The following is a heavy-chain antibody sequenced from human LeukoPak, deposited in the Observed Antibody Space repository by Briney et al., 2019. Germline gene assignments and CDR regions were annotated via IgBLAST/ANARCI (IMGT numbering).Heavy chain of an antibody. V-gene: IGHV3-66*01. D-gene: IGHD1-26*01. Sequence: GGSLRLSCAASGFTFSSNYMSWVRQAPGKGLEWVSVIYSGGSTYYADSVKGRFTISRDNSKNTLYLQMNSLRAEDTAVYYCARDSPRGELRAFDIWGQGTMVTVSS. J-gene: IGHJ3*02. CDR1: GFTFSSNY. CDR2: IYSGGST. CDR3: ARDSPRGELRAFDI.